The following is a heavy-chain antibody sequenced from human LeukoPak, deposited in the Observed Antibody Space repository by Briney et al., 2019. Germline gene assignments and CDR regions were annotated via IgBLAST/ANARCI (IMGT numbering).Heavy chain of an antibody. V-gene: IGHV4-4*07. CDR1: GGSISGYY. J-gene: IGHJ4*02. CDR2: IYTSGST. D-gene: IGHD6-19*01. Sequence: PSETLSLTCTVSGGSISGYYWSWIRQPAEKGLDWIGRIYTSGSTDYNPSLKSRVTISVDTSKNQFSLKLSSVTAADTAVYYCARGPPPRAIAVAGTVHFHYWGQGTLVTVSS. CDR3: ARGPPPRAIAVAGTVHFHY.